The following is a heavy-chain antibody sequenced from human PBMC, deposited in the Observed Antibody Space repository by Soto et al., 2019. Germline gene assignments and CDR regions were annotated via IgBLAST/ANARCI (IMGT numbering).Heavy chain of an antibody. CDR1: GYTFTSYG. CDR2: ISAYNGNT. V-gene: IGHV1-18*01. D-gene: IGHD5-12*01. Sequence: GASVKVSCKASGYTFTSYGISWVRQAPGQGLEWMGWISAYNGNTNYAQKLQGRVTMTTDTSTSTAYMELRSLRSDDTAVYYCAREGSGYDWNPLNAGYWGQGTLVTVSS. CDR3: AREGSGYDWNPLNAGY. J-gene: IGHJ4*02.